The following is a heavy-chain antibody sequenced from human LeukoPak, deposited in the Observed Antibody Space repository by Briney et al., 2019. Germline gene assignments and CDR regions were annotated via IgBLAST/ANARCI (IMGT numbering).Heavy chain of an antibody. D-gene: IGHD3-22*01. CDR3: ARDSGVVVIARYFDY. J-gene: IGHJ4*02. V-gene: IGHV3-30-3*01. CDR2: ISYDGSNK. Sequence: GGSLRLSCAASGFTFSSYAMHWVRQAPGKGLEWVAVISYDGSNKYYADSVKGRFTISRDNSKNTPYLQMNSLRAEDTAVYYCARDSGVVVIARYFDYWGQGTLVTVSS. CDR1: GFTFSSYA.